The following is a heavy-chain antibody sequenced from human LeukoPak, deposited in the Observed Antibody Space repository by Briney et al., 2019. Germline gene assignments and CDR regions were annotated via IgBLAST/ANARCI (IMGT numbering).Heavy chain of an antibody. Sequence: PGGSLRLSCAASGFTFSSYAMHWVRQAPGKGLEWVAVISYDGSNKYYADSVKGRFTISRDNSKNTLYLQMNTLRAEDTAVYYCAKGRSYVQDFDYWGQGTLVTVSS. V-gene: IGHV3-30*04. CDR1: GFTFSSYA. CDR3: AKGRSYVQDFDY. CDR2: ISYDGSNK. D-gene: IGHD1-26*01. J-gene: IGHJ4*02.